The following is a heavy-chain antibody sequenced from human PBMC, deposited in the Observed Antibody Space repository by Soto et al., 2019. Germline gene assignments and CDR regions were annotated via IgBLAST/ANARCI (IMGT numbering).Heavy chain of an antibody. CDR2: IYHSGST. CDR1: AFYISGGFDS. CDR3: ASYVSGSYCWHNYYYHGMGG. D-gene: IGHD3-10*01. J-gene: IGHJ6*02. Sequence: SQTLSLSCAVSAFYISGGFDSLRWIRPTPGKGLEWIGYIYHSGSTYYNPSLKSRVTISVDTSKNQFSLKLSSVTAADTAVYYCASYVSGSYCWHNYYYHGMGGRGQGTTGTVSS. V-gene: IGHV4-30-2*01.